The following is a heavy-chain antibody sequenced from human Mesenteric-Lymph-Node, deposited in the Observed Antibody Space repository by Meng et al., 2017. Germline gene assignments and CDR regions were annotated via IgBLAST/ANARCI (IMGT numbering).Heavy chain of an antibody. V-gene: IGHV1-18*01. CDR1: GYTFTDFG. D-gene: IGHD6-19*01. CDR3: TRDLGGVPGSFFDF. Sequence: QVQLVQSGPEVKKPGASLKVSCKASGYTFTDFGISWVRQAPAQGLEWMGWISAYNGNRDYAQKFQGRVTMTTDTSTSTTYLELRNLGSDDTAVFYCTRDLGGVPGSFFDFWGQGTLVTVSS. J-gene: IGHJ4*02. CDR2: ISAYNGNR.